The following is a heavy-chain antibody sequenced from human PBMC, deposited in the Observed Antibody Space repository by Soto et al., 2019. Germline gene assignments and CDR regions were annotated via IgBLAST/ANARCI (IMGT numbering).Heavy chain of an antibody. Sequence: GGSLRLSCAASGFTVINNYMTWVRQAPGKGLEWVSVVYSGGTTYYADSVKGRFTISRHNSKNTLYLQMNSLRAEDTAVYYCARQSKYSQYYYYYMDVWGKGTTVTVSS. CDR2: VYSGGTT. D-gene: IGHD2-15*01. J-gene: IGHJ6*03. CDR1: GFTVINNY. V-gene: IGHV3-53*04. CDR3: ARQSKYSQYYYYYMDV.